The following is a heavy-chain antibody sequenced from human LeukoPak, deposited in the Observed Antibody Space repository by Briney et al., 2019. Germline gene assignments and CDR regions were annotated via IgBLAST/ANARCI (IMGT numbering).Heavy chain of an antibody. CDR2: IYYSGST. V-gene: IGHV4-61*05. CDR3: ARSKYSSGFFDL. J-gene: IGHJ2*01. CDR1: GGSISSSSYY. Sequence: PSETLSLTCTVSGGSISSSSYYWGWIRQPPGKGLEWIGYIYYSGSTNYNPSLKSRVTISVDTSKNQFSLKLSSVTAADTAVYYCARSKYSSGFFDLWGRGTLVTVSS. D-gene: IGHD6-19*01.